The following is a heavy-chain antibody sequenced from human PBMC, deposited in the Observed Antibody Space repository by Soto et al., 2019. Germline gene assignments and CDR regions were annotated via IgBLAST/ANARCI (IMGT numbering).Heavy chain of an antibody. Sequence: EVQLVESGGGLVQPGGSLRLSCAASGFTFNKYWMHWARQAPGKGLVWVSRISSDGSDTIYAGSVRGRFAVSRDNAKNMLFLQLNSLTADDTAIYYCVRGWIPDQHVGYLQFWGQGTLVTVSS. V-gene: IGHV3-74*01. J-gene: IGHJ4*02. CDR3: VRGWIPDQHVGYLQF. CDR2: ISSDGSDT. CDR1: GFTFNKYW. D-gene: IGHD1-26*01.